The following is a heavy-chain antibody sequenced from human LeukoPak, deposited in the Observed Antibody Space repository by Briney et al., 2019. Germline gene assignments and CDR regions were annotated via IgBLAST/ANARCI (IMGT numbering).Heavy chain of an antibody. CDR2: ISPSGDIK. CDR1: GFTFSRHG. CDR3: AKDDAWIRFGE. D-gene: IGHD3-10*01. Sequence: GGALRLSCVASGFTFSRHGMNWVRQAPGKGLEWVSGISPSGDIKYYADSVKGRFTISRDNSKKTLYLEVSSLTGEDTAVYYCAKDDAWIRFGEWSQGTLVTVSS. V-gene: IGHV3-23*01. J-gene: IGHJ4*02.